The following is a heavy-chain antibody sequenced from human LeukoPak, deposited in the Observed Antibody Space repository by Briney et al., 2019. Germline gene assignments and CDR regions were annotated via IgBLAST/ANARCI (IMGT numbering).Heavy chain of an antibody. J-gene: IGHJ6*02. CDR2: ISAYNGNT. Sequence: ASVKVSCKASGYIFTSRGITWVRQAPGQGLEWMGWISAYNGNTNYAQNVQGRVTVTRDTSTSTAYMELRSLRSDDTAVYFCARDLPGAAVEGTTRGMHVWGQGTTVTVSS. D-gene: IGHD6-19*01. CDR1: GYIFTSRG. V-gene: IGHV1-18*01. CDR3: ARDLPGAAVEGTTRGMHV.